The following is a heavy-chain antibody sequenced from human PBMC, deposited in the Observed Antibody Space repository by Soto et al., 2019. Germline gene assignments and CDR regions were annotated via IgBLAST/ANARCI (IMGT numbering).Heavy chain of an antibody. D-gene: IGHD6-6*01. CDR1: GFTFSSYS. Sequence: EVQLVESGGGRVKPGGSLRLSGAASGFTFSSYSMNWVRQAPGKGLEGVSSISSSSSYIYYADSVKGRFTISRDNAKNSLYLQMNSLRAEDTAVYYCARVGGQLVPGFDYWGQGTLVTVSS. V-gene: IGHV3-21*01. J-gene: IGHJ4*02. CDR3: ARVGGQLVPGFDY. CDR2: ISSSSSYI.